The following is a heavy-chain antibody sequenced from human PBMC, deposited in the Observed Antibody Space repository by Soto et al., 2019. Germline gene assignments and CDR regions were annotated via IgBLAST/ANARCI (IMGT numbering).Heavy chain of an antibody. J-gene: IGHJ1*01. CDR1: GFTFSSYG. Sequence: QVQLVESGGGVVQPGRSLRLSCVASGFTFSSYGMHWVRQAPGKGLEWVAVIWYDGSNKYYADSVKGRFTISRDNSKNTLYLQMNSLRAEDTAVYDCARDQGYYDSSGYDYPEYFQHWGQGTLVTVSS. CDR3: ARDQGYYDSSGYDYPEYFQH. V-gene: IGHV3-33*01. CDR2: IWYDGSNK. D-gene: IGHD3-22*01.